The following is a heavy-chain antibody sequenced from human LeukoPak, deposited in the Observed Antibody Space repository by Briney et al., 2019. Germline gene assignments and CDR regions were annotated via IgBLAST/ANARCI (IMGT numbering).Heavy chain of an antibody. CDR1: GGSISSSSYY. CDR3: AGDSGRSHIFDY. J-gene: IGHJ4*02. Sequence: SETLSLTCTVSGGSISSSSYYWGWIRQPPGKGLEWIGSIYYSGSTYYNPSLKSRVTISVDTSKNQFSLKLSSVTAADTAVYYCAGDSGRSHIFDYWGQGTLVTVSS. D-gene: IGHD1-26*01. CDR2: IYYSGST. V-gene: IGHV4-39*07.